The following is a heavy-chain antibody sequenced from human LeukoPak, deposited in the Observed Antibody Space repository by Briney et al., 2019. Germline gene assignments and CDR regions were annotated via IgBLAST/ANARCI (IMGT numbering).Heavy chain of an antibody. D-gene: IGHD7-27*01. V-gene: IGHV3-7*03. CDR3: ATYVNWVAGDV. CDR2: LKEDGSQT. CDR1: GFTFSKTW. J-gene: IGHJ6*02. Sequence: GGSLRLSCGPSGFTFSKTWMTWVRQAPGKGLEWVASLKEDGSQTFHVDSVRGRFAISRDNAKSTLYLQMTNLRDDDTAVYYCATYVNWVAGDVWGQGTTVTVSS.